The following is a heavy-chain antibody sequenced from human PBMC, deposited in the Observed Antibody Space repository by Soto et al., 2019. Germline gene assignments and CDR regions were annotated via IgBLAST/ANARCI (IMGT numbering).Heavy chain of an antibody. CDR3: VRRGIYKPDF. CDR2: VSGSGGST. Sequence: PGGSLRLSCEASGFTFSSYTMNWVRQAPGKGLESVGGVSGSGGSTHYTDSVKGRFTISRDNSKNTLFLEMNSLRVDDTALYYCVRRGIYKPDFWGQGTQVTVSS. V-gene: IGHV3-23*01. CDR1: GFTFSSYT. J-gene: IGHJ4*02. D-gene: IGHD5-12*01.